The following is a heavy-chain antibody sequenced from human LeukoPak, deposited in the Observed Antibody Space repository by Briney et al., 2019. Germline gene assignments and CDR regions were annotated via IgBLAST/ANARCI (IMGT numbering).Heavy chain of an antibody. D-gene: IGHD5-18*01. Sequence: GGSLRLSCAASGFTFSNYTMNGVRQAPGKGLEWVSSISSSSSYIYYADSLKGRFTISRDNPKNTLYLQMNSLRAEDTAVYYCAKADVDTAMVPLYYYYMDVWGKGTTVTVSS. CDR3: AKADVDTAMVPLYYYYMDV. J-gene: IGHJ6*03. CDR2: ISSSSSYI. CDR1: GFTFSNYT. V-gene: IGHV3-21*04.